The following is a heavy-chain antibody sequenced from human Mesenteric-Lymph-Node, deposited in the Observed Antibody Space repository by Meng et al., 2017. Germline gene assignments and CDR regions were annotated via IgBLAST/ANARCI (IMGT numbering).Heavy chain of an antibody. Sequence: QVQLGGAGGGVVQPGRSLRLSCAASGFTFSDYAMHWVRQAPGKGLEWVSLITYDGSNQYYADSVKGRFTISRDDSKNTLYLQMNSLRPEDTAVYYCARERRGYYILYWGQGTLVTVSS. D-gene: IGHD3-3*01. V-gene: IGHV3-30*01. J-gene: IGHJ4*02. CDR2: ITYDGSNQ. CDR1: GFTFSDYA. CDR3: ARERRGYYILY.